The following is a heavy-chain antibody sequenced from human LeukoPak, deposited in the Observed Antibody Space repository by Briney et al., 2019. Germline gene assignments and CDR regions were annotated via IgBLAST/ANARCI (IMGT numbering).Heavy chain of an antibody. D-gene: IGHD2-2*01. Sequence: SETLSLTCTVSGYPISSGYYWGWIRQPPGKGLEWIGSIYHSRSTYYNPSLKSRVTISIDMSKNQFSVKLSSVTAADTAVYYCARGGGLVVPAKMFHSYYYMDVWGKGTTVTVSS. CDR1: GYPISSGYY. V-gene: IGHV4-38-2*02. CDR2: IYHSRST. CDR3: ARGGGLVVPAKMFHSYYYMDV. J-gene: IGHJ6*03.